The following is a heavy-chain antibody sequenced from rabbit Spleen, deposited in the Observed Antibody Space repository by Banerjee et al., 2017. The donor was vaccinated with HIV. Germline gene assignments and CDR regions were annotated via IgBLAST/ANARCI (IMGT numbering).Heavy chain of an antibody. D-gene: IGHD5-1*01. CDR1: GVSLNDKDV. V-gene: IGHV1S45*01. J-gene: IGHJ3*01. CDR2: INIVTGKS. Sequence: EQLEESGGGLVKPEGSLTLTCKASGVSLNDKDVMCWVRQAPGKGLEWIACINIVTGKSVYASWAKGRFTMSRTSSTTVTLQMISLTAADTAIYFCARDLVAVIGWNFGLWGQGTLVTVS. CDR3: ARDLVAVIGWNFGL.